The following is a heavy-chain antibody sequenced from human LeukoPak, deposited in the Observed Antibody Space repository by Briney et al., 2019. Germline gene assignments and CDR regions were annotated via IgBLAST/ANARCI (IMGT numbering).Heavy chain of an antibody. CDR2: IDSSGTT. J-gene: IGHJ4*02. Sequence: SETLSLTCSVSRGSFNPYYRSWIRQSAGEGLEWLGRIDSSGTTNYNPSLESRVTMSVDASRKQFSLRLSSVTAADTAVYFCARDFGDYTVYFDYWGQGILVTVSS. CDR3: ARDFGDYTVYFDY. D-gene: IGHD4-17*01. V-gene: IGHV4-4*07. CDR1: RGSFNPYY.